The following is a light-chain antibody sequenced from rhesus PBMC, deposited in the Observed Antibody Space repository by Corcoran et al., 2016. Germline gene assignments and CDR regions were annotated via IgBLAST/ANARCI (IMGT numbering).Light chain of an antibody. Sequence: DIVLAQSPDSLAVSLGERVTINCRSSHTLFNISNNKTFLAWYQQRPGQSPKLLISWASPREAGVPNRFSGGGSGTDFPLPISGLKPEDVTVYYCQQFYSSPLTFGGGTKLEI. CDR1: HTLFNISNNKTF. J-gene: IGKJ4*01. CDR2: WAS. CDR3: QQFYSSPLT. V-gene: IGKV4-1*01.